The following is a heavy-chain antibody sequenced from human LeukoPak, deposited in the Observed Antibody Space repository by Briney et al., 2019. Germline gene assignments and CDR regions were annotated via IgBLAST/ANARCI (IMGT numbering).Heavy chain of an antibody. V-gene: IGHV4-39*07. D-gene: IGHD4-23*01. Sequence: SETLSLTCTVSGGSISSSSYYWGWIRQPPGKGLEWIGSIYYSGSTYYNPSLKSRVTISVDTSKNQLSLKLSSVTAADTAVYYCARTRAYGGRPDYWGQGTLVTVSS. CDR3: ARTRAYGGRPDY. J-gene: IGHJ4*02. CDR2: IYYSGST. CDR1: GGSISSSSYY.